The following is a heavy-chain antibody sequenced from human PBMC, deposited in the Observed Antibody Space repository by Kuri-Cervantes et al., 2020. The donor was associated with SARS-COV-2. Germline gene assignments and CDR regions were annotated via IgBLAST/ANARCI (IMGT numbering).Heavy chain of an antibody. CDR2: ISSSSSTI. D-gene: IGHD3-22*01. Sequence: GGSLRLSCAASGFTFSNAWMSWVRQAPGKGLEWVSYISSSSSTIYYADSVKGRFTISRDNAKNSLYLQMNSLRDEDTAVYYCARTYYYDSSGYWGYYGMDVWGQGTTVTVSS. V-gene: IGHV3-48*02. CDR3: ARTYYYDSSGYWGYYGMDV. CDR1: GFTFSNAW. J-gene: IGHJ6*02.